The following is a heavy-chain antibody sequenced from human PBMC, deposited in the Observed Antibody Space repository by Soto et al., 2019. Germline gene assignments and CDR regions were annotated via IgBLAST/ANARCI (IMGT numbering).Heavy chain of an antibody. CDR3: ARHNSAFWSGYYTGMDYYYYYYMDV. D-gene: IGHD3-3*01. Sequence: SETLSLTCAVSGGSISIYYWSWIRQPPGKGLEGSGYIYYIGSTNYNPSLKSRVTISVATSKNQFSLTLSSVTAADTAVYYCARHNSAFWSGYYTGMDYYYYYYMDVWGKGTTVTVSS. J-gene: IGHJ6*03. V-gene: IGHV4-59*01. CDR2: IYYIGST. CDR1: GGSISIYY.